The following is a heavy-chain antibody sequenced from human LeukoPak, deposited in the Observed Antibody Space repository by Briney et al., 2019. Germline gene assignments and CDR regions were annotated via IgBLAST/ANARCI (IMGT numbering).Heavy chain of an antibody. Sequence: GGSLRLSCAASRFTFSSYAMSWVRQAPGKGLEWVSAISGSGGSTYYADSVKGRFTISRDNSKNTLYLQMNGLRAEDTAVYYCAKSLLTTVTTLFDYWGQGTLVTVSS. D-gene: IGHD4-17*01. J-gene: IGHJ4*02. CDR2: ISGSGGST. CDR3: AKSLLTTVTTLFDY. CDR1: RFTFSSYA. V-gene: IGHV3-23*01.